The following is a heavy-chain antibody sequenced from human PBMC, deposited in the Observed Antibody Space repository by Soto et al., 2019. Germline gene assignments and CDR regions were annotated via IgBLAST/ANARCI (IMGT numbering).Heavy chain of an antibody. CDR3: ARDVRGYCSSTSCYYYYYYMDV. J-gene: IGHJ6*03. CDR2: ISSSSSTI. CDR1: GFTFSSYS. V-gene: IGHV3-48*01. D-gene: IGHD2-2*03. Sequence: GGSLRLSCAASGFTFSSYSMNWVRQAPGKGLEWVSYISSSSSTIYYADSVKDRFIISRDNAKNALHLQMNSLRAEDTAVYYCARDVRGYCSSTSCYYYYYYMDVWGKGTTVTVSS.